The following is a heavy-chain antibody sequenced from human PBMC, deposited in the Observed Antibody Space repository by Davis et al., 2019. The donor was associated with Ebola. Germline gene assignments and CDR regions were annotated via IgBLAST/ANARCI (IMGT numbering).Heavy chain of an antibody. D-gene: IGHD3-10*01. CDR1: GFALNTFA. CDR3: AKEENYYGSGSYSYYFDY. CDR2: ISGSGGST. Sequence: GESLKISCVGSGFALNTFAVTWVRQAPGKGLEWVSAISGSGGSTYYADSVKGRFTISRDNSKNTLYLQMNSLRAEDTAVYYCAKEENYYGSGSYSYYFDYWGQGTLVTVSS. V-gene: IGHV3-23*01. J-gene: IGHJ4*02.